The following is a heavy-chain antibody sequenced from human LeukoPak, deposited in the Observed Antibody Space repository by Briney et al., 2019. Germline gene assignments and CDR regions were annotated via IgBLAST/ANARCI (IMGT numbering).Heavy chain of an antibody. Sequence: PSETLSLTCTVSGGSISSSSYYWGWIRQPPGKGLEWIGTIYYSGGTYYNPSLKSRVTISVDTSKNQFSLELSSVTAADTAVYYCARLGCSGGSCYSGHWGQGTLVTVSS. CDR3: ARLGCSGGSCYSGH. CDR1: GGSISSSSYY. D-gene: IGHD2-15*01. V-gene: IGHV4-39*01. CDR2: IYYSGGT. J-gene: IGHJ4*02.